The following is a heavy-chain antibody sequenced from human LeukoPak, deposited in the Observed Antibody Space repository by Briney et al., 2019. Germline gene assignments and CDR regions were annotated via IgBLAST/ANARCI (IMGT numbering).Heavy chain of an antibody. CDR2: INPNSGGT. Sequence: ASVKVSCKASGYTFTGYYMRWVRQAPEQGLEWMGRINPNSGGTNYAQKFQGRVTMTRDTSISTAYMELSRLRSDDTAVYYCARVARGIGVATIRWFDPWGQGTLVTVSS. D-gene: IGHD5-12*01. J-gene: IGHJ5*02. V-gene: IGHV1-2*06. CDR1: GYTFTGYY. CDR3: ARVARGIGVATIRWFDP.